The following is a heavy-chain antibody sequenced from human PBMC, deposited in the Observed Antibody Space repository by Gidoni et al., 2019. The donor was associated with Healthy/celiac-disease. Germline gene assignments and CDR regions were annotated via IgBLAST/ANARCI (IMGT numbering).Heavy chain of an antibody. V-gene: IGHV1-69*04. CDR2: IIPILGIA. D-gene: IGHD1-26*01. CDR1: GGTFSSYA. Sequence: QVQLVQSAAEVKKPGSSVTVSCKASGGTFSSYAISWVRQAPGQGLEWMGRIIPILGIANYAQKFQGRVTITADKSTSTAYMELSSLRSEDTAVYYCARVRRLSDYYYYIDVWGKGTTVTVSS. CDR3: ARVRRLSDYYYYIDV. J-gene: IGHJ6*03.